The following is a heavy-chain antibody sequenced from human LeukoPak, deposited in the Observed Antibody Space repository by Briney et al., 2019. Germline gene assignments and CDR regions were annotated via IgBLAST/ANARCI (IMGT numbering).Heavy chain of an antibody. J-gene: IGHJ4*02. CDR1: GGSFSGYY. CDR3: ARTFRESYYDFWSGYSTLDY. CDR2: INHSGST. D-gene: IGHD3-3*01. Sequence: SETLSLTCAVYGGSFSGYYWSWIRQPPGKGLEWIREINHSGSTNYNPSLKSRVTISVDTSKNQFSLKLSSVTAADTAVYYCARTFRESYYDFWSGYSTLDYWGQGTLVAVSS. V-gene: IGHV4-34*01.